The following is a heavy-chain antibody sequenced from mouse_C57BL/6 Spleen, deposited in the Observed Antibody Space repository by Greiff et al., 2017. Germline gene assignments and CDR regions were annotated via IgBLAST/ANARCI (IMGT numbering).Heavy chain of an antibody. V-gene: IGHV1-15*01. CDR3: TRSGYYGSHYCDY. CDR1: GYTFTDYE. J-gene: IGHJ2*01. D-gene: IGHD1-1*01. Sequence: QVQLQQSGAELVRPGASVTLSCKASGYTFTDYEMHWVKQTPVHGLEWIGAIDPETGGTAYNQKFKGKAILTADKSSSTAYMELRSLTSEDSAVYYCTRSGYYGSHYCDYWGQGTTLTVSS. CDR2: IDPETGGT.